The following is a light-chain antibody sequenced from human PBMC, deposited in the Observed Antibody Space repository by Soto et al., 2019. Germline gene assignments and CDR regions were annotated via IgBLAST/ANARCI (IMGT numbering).Light chain of an antibody. V-gene: IGKV3-20*01. CDR2: GVS. CDR3: QQYGNSPRMLT. CDR1: QSVSSTY. J-gene: IGKJ1*01. Sequence: EIVLTQSPGTLSLSPGARATLSCRASQSVSSTYLAWYQQKPGQAPRLLMYGVSSRATGIPDRFSGSRSGTDFILTISRLDPEDFAMYYCQQYGNSPRMLTFGQGTRVDIK.